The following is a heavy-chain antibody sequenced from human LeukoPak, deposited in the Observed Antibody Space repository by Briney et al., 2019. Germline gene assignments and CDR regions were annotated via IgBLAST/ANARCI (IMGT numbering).Heavy chain of an antibody. V-gene: IGHV3-23*01. CDR2: ISIGVGRT. Sequence: GGSLRLSCAASGLSFRNSIITGVRQAPGKGREWVAGISIGVGRTDSADSVKSRFTISRDNYRNTLYLQMNSLRAEDTTVYYCARERMGAFDYWGQGTLVTVSS. CDR3: ARERMGAFDY. D-gene: IGHD1-26*01. J-gene: IGHJ4*02. CDR1: GLSFRNSI.